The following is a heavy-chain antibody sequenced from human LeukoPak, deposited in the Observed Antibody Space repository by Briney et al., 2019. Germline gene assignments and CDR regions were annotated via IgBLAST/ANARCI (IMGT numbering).Heavy chain of an antibody. CDR2: IYTSGST. CDR1: GGSISSGSYY. J-gene: IGHJ6*03. CDR3: ARDGVLDYYYYYMHV. V-gene: IGHV4-61*02. D-gene: IGHD3-16*01. Sequence: SETLSLTCTVSGGSISSGSYYWSWIRQPAGKGLEWIVRIYTSGSTNYNPSLKSRVTISVDTPKNQFSLKLISVTAADPSVYYCARDGVLDYYYYYMHVWGKGTTVTVSS.